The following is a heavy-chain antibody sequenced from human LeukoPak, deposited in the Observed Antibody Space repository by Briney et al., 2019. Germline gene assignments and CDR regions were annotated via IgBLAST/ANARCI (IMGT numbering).Heavy chain of an antibody. CDR2: IGSSGTTI. D-gene: IGHD6-19*01. CDR3: ARENYGSGWYYWFDP. V-gene: IGHV3-48*03. Sequence: GGSLRLSCAASGFSVSSYEMNWVRQAPGKGLEWVSYIGSSGTTIYYADSVKGRFTISRDSAKSSLYLQMESLRAEDTAIYYCARENYGSGWYYWFDPWGQGTLVTVSS. J-gene: IGHJ5*02. CDR1: GFSVSSYE.